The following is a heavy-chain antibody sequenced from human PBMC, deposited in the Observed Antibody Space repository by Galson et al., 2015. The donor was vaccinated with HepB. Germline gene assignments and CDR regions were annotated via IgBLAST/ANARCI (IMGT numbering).Heavy chain of an antibody. Sequence: SLRLSCAASGFTFDDYAMHWVRQAPGKDLEWVSGISWNSGSIGYADSVKGRFTISRDNAKSSLYLQMNSLRAEDTALYYCAKDKGVYYDFWSGYYGYFDYWGQGTLVTVSS. CDR3: AKDKGVYYDFWSGYYGYFDY. J-gene: IGHJ4*02. CDR2: ISWNSGSI. V-gene: IGHV3-9*01. D-gene: IGHD3-3*01. CDR1: GFTFDDYA.